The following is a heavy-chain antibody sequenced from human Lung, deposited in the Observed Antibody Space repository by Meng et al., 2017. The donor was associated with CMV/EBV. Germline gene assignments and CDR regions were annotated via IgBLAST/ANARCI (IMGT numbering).Heavy chain of an antibody. Sequence: GSLRLXCTVSGASVRGPYWAWIRQSPLKGLEWLGSTYFVGDTKYNPSLKSRVTISLDMSQDLVALTLASVTSADTAIYYCARVPYASGNYFQGHPRYFDLGXGGTXVTVSS. CDR1: GASVRGPY. J-gene: IGHJ2*01. CDR2: TYFVGDT. CDR3: ARVPYASGNYFQGHPRYFDL. V-gene: IGHV4-59*02. D-gene: IGHD3-10*01.